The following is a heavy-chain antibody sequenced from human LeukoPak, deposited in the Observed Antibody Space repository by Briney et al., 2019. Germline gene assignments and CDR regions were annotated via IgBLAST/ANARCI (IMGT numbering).Heavy chain of an antibody. CDR1: GGTFSSYA. V-gene: IGHV1-69*05. Sequence: GSSVKVSCKASGGTFSSYAISWVRQAPGQGLEWMGRIIPISGTANYAQKFQGRVTITTDESTSTAYMELSSLRSEDTAVYHCARARDGYNSWNFDSWGQGTLVTVSS. CDR3: ARARDGYNSWNFDS. D-gene: IGHD5-24*01. CDR2: IIPISGTA. J-gene: IGHJ4*02.